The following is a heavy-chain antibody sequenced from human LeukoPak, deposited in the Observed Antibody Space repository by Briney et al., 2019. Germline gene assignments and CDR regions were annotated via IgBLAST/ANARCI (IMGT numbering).Heavy chain of an antibody. V-gene: IGHV3-7*01. Sequence: GGSLRLSCAASGFTFSTYWMSWVRQAPGKGLEWVANIKQDGSEQYYVDSVKGRFTISRDNAKNSLYLQMNSLRAEDTAVYYCARIYGSGSWDFDYWGQGTLVTVSS. CDR2: IKQDGSEQ. D-gene: IGHD3-10*01. J-gene: IGHJ4*02. CDR3: ARIYGSGSWDFDY. CDR1: GFTFSTYW.